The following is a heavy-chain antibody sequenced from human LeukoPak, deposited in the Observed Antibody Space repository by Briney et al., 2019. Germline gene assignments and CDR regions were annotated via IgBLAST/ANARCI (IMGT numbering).Heavy chain of an antibody. CDR1: GYTFTGYY. Sequence: GASVKVSCKASGYTFTGYYMHWVRQAPGQGLEWMGIINPSGGSTSYAQKFQGRVTMTRDTSTSTVYMELSSLRSEDTAVYYCARVEIGRFLEWLPDYAFDIWGQGTMVTVSS. CDR3: ARVEIGRFLEWLPDYAFDI. J-gene: IGHJ3*02. D-gene: IGHD3-3*01. CDR2: INPSGGST. V-gene: IGHV1-46*01.